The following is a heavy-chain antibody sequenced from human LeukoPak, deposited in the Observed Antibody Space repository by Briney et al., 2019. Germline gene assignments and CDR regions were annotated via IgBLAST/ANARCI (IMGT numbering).Heavy chain of an antibody. CDR2: IDEAGKDR. CDR1: GFTIDSFY. Sequence: GGSLRLSCVASGFTIDSFYMSWVRQAPGKGLEWVANIDEAGKDRYYADSVKGRFTISRDNTKNSVFLDMTSLRVEDTATYFCARATPGVVFNYFDYWGQGALVPVSS. J-gene: IGHJ4*01. CDR3: ARATPGVVFNYFDY. D-gene: IGHD2-15*01. V-gene: IGHV3-7*01.